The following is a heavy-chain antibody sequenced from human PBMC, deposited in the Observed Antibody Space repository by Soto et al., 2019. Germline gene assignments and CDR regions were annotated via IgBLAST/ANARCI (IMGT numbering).Heavy chain of an antibody. CDR2: INAENGNT. CDR1: GYTFTTYS. V-gene: IGHV1-3*01. Sequence: ASVKVSCKASGYTFTTYSMHWVRQAPGQRLEWMGWINAENGNTKYSQKLQGRVTITRDTSASTAYMELSSLRSEDTAVYYCARGIFGLITIGVSDFWGQGTLVTVSS. CDR3: ARGIFGLITIGVSDF. D-gene: IGHD3-10*02. J-gene: IGHJ4*02.